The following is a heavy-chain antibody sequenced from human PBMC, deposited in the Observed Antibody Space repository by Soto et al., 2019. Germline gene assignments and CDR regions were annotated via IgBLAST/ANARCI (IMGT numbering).Heavy chain of an antibody. V-gene: IGHV4-61*01. J-gene: IGHJ6*02. Sequence: QVQLQESGPGLVKPSETLSLTCTVSGGSVRSGSYSWSWIRQPPGKGLDWIGYIYYSGSTNYNPSLKSRVTISVDTSKNQFSLKLSSVTAADTAVYYCARGSDYYDSSGYYQYGMDVWGQGTTVTVSS. D-gene: IGHD3-22*01. CDR1: GGSVRSGSYS. CDR3: ARGSDYYDSSGYYQYGMDV. CDR2: IYYSGST.